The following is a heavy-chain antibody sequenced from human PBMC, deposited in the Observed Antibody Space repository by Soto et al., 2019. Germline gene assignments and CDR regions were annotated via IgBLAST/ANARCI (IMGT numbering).Heavy chain of an antibody. CDR1: GGTFSSYA. D-gene: IGHD3-3*01. J-gene: IGHJ4*02. V-gene: IGHV1-69*13. Sequence: SVKVSCKASGGTFSSYAISWVRQAPGQGLEWMGGIIPIFGTANYAQKFQGRVTITXXXXXXXXXXXXXXXXXXDTAVYYCAIWSGYRWLFDYWGQGTLVTVSS. CDR2: IIPIFGTA. CDR3: AIWSGYRWLFDY.